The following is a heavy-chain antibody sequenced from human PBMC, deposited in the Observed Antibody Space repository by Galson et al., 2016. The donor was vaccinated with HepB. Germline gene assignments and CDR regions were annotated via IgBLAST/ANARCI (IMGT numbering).Heavy chain of an antibody. CDR2: IWSDGSKQ. CDR1: GFTFSEDG. Sequence: SLRLSCAASGFTFSEDGMHWVRQAPGKGLDWVAVIWSDGSKQYYAESVKGQFAVSRGNSKNTLFLQMNSLRVEDTAVYYCVRDWFASWGQGTLVTVSS. V-gene: IGHV3-33*01. J-gene: IGHJ5*01. CDR3: VRDWFAS.